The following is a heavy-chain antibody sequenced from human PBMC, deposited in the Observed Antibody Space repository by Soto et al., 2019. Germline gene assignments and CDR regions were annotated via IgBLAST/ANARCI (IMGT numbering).Heavy chain of an antibody. Sequence: SGPTLVNPTQTLTLTCTFSGFSLSTSGVGVGWIRQPPGKALEWLALIYWDDDKRYSPSLKSRLTITKDTSKNQVVLTMTNMDPVDTATYYCAHIAGSFDWFAYTDLNYYYYYMDVWGKGTTVTVSS. CDR2: IYWDDDK. CDR1: GFSLSTSGVG. V-gene: IGHV2-5*02. CDR3: AHIAGSFDWFAYTDLNYYYYYMDV. D-gene: IGHD3-9*01. J-gene: IGHJ6*03.